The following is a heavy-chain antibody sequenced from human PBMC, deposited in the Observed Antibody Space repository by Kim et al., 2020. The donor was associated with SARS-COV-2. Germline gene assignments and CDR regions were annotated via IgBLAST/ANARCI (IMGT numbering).Heavy chain of an antibody. CDR2: ISYDGSNE. J-gene: IGHJ5*02. CDR3: ARAGLTGRTYWFDP. V-gene: IGHV3-30*04. D-gene: IGHD1-20*01. CDR1: GFTFSSYA. Sequence: GGSLRLSCAASGFTFSSYAMVWVRQAPGKGLEWVAVISYDGSNEDYADSVKGRFTIFRDTSKDTLYLQMTSLKTEDTAVYYCARAGLTGRTYWFDPWGQGTLVTVSS.